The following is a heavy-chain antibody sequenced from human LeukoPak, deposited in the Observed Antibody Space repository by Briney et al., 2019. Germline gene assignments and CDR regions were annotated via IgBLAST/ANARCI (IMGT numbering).Heavy chain of an antibody. J-gene: IGHJ4*02. CDR3: ARGGVYVDSTVTTGLYY. V-gene: IGHV3-21*01. Sequence: GGSLRLSCAASGFTFSSYSMNWVRQAPGKGLEWVSSISSSSNYIYYADSVKGRFTISRDNAKNSLYLQMNSLRAEDTAVYYCARGGVYVDSTVTTGLYYWGQGTLVTVSS. D-gene: IGHD4-17*01. CDR1: GFTFSSYS. CDR2: ISSSSNYI.